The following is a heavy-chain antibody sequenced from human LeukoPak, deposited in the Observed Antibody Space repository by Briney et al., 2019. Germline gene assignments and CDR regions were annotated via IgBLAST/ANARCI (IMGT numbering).Heavy chain of an antibody. CDR3: ARASSGGSSWQWFDP. J-gene: IGHJ5*02. V-gene: IGHV1-2*02. CDR1: GYTFTDYY. D-gene: IGHD6-13*01. Sequence: ASVTVSCKASGYTFTDYYMHWLRQAPGQGLEWMGWINPNSGGTNYAQKFQGRVTMARDTSISTAYMELSRLRSDDTAVYYCARASSGGSSWQWFDPWGQGTLVTVSS. CDR2: INPNSGGT.